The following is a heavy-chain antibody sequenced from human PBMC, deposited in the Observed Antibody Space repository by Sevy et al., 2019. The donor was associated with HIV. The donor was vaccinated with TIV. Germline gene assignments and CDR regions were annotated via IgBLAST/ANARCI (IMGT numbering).Heavy chain of an antibody. V-gene: IGHV5-51*01. CDR1: GYSFTRNW. CDR2: IYTTDSET. D-gene: IGHD2-8*01. CDR3: ARVQGYCTSGVCYGDYYYGMDV. J-gene: IGHJ6*02. Sequence: GESLKISCKASGYSFTRNWIGWVRQMPGKGLELIGVIYTTDSETKYSPSFQGQVTISADKSIRTAYLQWSSLQASDTAIYDCARVQGYCTSGVCYGDYYYGMDVWGQGTSVTVSS.